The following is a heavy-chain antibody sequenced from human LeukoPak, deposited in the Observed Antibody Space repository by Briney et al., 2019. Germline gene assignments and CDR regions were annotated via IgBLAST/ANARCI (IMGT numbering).Heavy chain of an antibody. D-gene: IGHD3-10*01. CDR1: GYFISRGYW. CDR3: ARKSGSGYSFDY. V-gene: IGHV4-28*05. Sequence: SDTLSLTCAVSGYFISRGYWWGWSRQPPGKVLEWIGYICYSGSIYYDPSLKGRFTISVDTSKNQFSLRMSALTAVDTAVYYCARKSGSGYSFDYWGQGILVTVSS. J-gene: IGHJ4*02. CDR2: ICYSGSI.